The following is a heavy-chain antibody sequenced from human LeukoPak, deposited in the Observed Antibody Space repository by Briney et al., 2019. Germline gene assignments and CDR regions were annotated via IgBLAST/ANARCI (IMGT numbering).Heavy chain of an antibody. CDR2: ISGSGGST. J-gene: IGHJ4*02. CDR1: GFTFSSYA. CDR3: AKDLLYRYFDY. D-gene: IGHD2-8*01. V-gene: IGHV3-23*01. Sequence: GGPLRLSCAASGFTFSSYAMSWVRQAPGKGLEWVSAISGSGGSTCYADSVKGRFTISRDNSKNTLYLQMNSLRAEDTAVYYCAKDLLYRYFDYWGQGTLVTVSS.